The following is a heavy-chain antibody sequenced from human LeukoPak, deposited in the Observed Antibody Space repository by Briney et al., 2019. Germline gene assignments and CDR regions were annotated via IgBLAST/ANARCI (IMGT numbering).Heavy chain of an antibody. Sequence: SETLSLTCTVSGGSISSSSYCWGWIRQPPGKGLEWIRSIYYSGSTYYNPSLKSRATISVDTSKNQFSLKLSSVTAADTAVYYCARRGEYYCAGSPNRFDPWGQGTLVTVSS. CDR1: GGSISSSSYC. J-gene: IGHJ5*02. V-gene: IGHV4-39*01. D-gene: IGHD3-10*01. CDR2: IYYSGST. CDR3: ARRGEYYCAGSPNRFDP.